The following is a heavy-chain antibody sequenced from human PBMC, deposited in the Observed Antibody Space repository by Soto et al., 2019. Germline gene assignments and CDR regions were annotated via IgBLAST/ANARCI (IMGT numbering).Heavy chain of an antibody. V-gene: IGHV3-30*18. Sequence: PGGSLRLSCAASGFTFSSYGMHWVRQAPGKGLEWVAVISYDGSNKYYADSVKGRFTISRDNSKNTLYLQMNSLRAEDTAVYYCAKQTSSWHPLDYWGQGTLVTVSS. CDR2: ISYDGSNK. D-gene: IGHD6-13*01. J-gene: IGHJ4*02. CDR3: AKQTSSWHPLDY. CDR1: GFTFSSYG.